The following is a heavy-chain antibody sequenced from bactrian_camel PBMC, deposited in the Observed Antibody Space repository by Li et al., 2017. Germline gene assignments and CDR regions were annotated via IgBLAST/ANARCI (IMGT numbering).Heavy chain of an antibody. Sequence: HVQLVESGGGAVQTGGSLRLTCTAVGLTFEGGNQGWYRETPGNEFELVSSIAPDGSRWYADSVKGRFTIYKDRAKNTLYLQMNSLKPEDTAMYYCAADPFLCGYQHIQRAAYWGQGTQVTVS. CDR3: AADPFLCGYQHIQRAAY. CDR2: IAPDGSR. J-gene: IGHJ4*01. CDR1: GLTFEGGN. D-gene: IGHD2*01. V-gene: IGHV3S55*01.